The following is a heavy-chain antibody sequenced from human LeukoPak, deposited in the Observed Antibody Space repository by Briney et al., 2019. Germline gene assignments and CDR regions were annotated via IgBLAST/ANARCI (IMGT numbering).Heavy chain of an antibody. CDR3: ATASIITISWKPFDY. J-gene: IGHJ4*02. CDR2: FDPEDGET. V-gene: IGHV1-24*01. D-gene: IGHD3-3*01. CDR1: GYTLTELS. Sequence: GASVKVSCKVSGYTLTELSMHWVRQAPGKGLEWMGGFDPEDGETIYAQKFQGRVTMTEDTSTDTAYMELSSLRSEDTAVYYCATASIITISWKPFDYWGQGTLVTVSS.